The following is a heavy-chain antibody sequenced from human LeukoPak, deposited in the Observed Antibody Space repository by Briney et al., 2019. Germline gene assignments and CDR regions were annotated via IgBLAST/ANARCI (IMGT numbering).Heavy chain of an antibody. CDR1: GGSISSGGYY. CDR3: ARVHPQKEMAFDI. CDR2: IYDSATT. Sequence: SETLSLTCTVSGGSISSGGYYWSWIRQHPGKGLEWIGYIYDSATTPHNPSLKSRVTISEDTSKNQFSLKLSSVTAADTAVYYCARVHPQKEMAFDIWGQGTMVTVSS. V-gene: IGHV4-31*03. J-gene: IGHJ3*02.